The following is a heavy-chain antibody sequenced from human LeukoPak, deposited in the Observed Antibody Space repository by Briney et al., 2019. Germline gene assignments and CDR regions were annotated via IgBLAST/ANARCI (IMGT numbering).Heavy chain of an antibody. V-gene: IGHV3-15*01. J-gene: IGHJ5*02. D-gene: IGHD2-15*01. CDR3: TTSFFYCSGGSCVWFDP. CDR2: IKSNTDGGTT. Sequence: GGSLRLSCAASGFTFSNTWMSWVRQAPGKGLEWVGRIKSNTDGGTTDYAVPVKGRFTISRDDSKNTLYLQMNSLKTEDTAVYYCTTSFFYCSGGSCVWFDPWGQGTLVTVSS. CDR1: GFTFSNTW.